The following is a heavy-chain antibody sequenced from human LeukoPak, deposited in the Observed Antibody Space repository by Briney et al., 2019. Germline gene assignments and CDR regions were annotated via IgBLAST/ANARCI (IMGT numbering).Heavy chain of an antibody. CDR3: ARGVTTAGNTFNWFDP. CDR2: ISGSGGNT. D-gene: IGHD6-13*01. Sequence: GGSLRLSCAASGFTFSSYAMSWVRQAPGKGLEWVSGISGSGGNTNYADSVKGRFTISRDNSKNTLYLQMNSLRAEDTAVYYCARGVTTAGNTFNWFDPWGQGTLVTVSS. CDR1: GFTFSSYA. J-gene: IGHJ5*02. V-gene: IGHV3-23*01.